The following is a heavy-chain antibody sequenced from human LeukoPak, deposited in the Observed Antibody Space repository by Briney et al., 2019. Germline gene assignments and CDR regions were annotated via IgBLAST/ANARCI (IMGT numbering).Heavy chain of an antibody. CDR1: GFTFSSYA. D-gene: IGHD3-22*01. V-gene: IGHV3-30*04. CDR3: ARETNILGSQYFDP. CDR2: ISYDGSNK. J-gene: IGHJ5*02. Sequence: GGSLRLSCAASGFTFSSYAMHWVRQAPGKGLEWVAVISYDGSNKYYADSVKGRFTISRDNSKNTLYLQMNSLRAEDTAVYYCARETNILGSQYFDPWGQGTLVTVSS.